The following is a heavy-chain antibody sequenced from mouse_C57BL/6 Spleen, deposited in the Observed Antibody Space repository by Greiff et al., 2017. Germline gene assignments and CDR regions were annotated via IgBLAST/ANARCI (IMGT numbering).Heavy chain of an antibody. Sequence: EVQLVESGPGLVKPSQSLSLTCSVTGYSITSGYYWNWIRQFPGNKLEWMGYISYDGSNNYNPFLKNRITITRDTSKNQFFLKLNSVTTEDTATYYCARNYGSHWYFDVWGTGTTVTVSS. D-gene: IGHD1-1*01. J-gene: IGHJ1*03. CDR3: ARNYGSHWYFDV. CDR2: ISYDGSN. CDR1: GYSITSGYY. V-gene: IGHV3-6*01.